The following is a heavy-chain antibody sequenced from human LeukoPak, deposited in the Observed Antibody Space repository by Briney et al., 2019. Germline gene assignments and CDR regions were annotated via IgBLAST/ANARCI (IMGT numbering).Heavy chain of an antibody. V-gene: IGHV3-23*01. CDR1: GFTFSKFA. CDR3: SMDYR. CDR2: ISTSGTP. J-gene: IGHJ3*01. Sequence: GGSLRLSCAGAGFTFSKFAMSWVRQAPGKGLEWVSLISTSGTPHYADSVKGRFTISRDNAKNSLYLQMNSLTAEDTAVYYCSMDYRWGQGTMVTVSS. D-gene: IGHD3-16*02.